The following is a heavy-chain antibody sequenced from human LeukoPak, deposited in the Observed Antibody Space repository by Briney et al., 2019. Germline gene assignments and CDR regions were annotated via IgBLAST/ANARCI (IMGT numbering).Heavy chain of an antibody. J-gene: IGHJ4*02. CDR3: AREMRSDYEPYFDY. Sequence: HTGRSLRLSCAASGFTFSSYAMNWVRQAPGKGLEWVAVISYDGSNKYYADSVKGRFTISRDNSKNTLYLQMNSLRAEDTAVYYCAREMRSDYEPYFDYWGQGTLVTVSS. CDR1: GFTFSSYA. CDR2: ISYDGSNK. D-gene: IGHD4-17*01. V-gene: IGHV3-30-3*01.